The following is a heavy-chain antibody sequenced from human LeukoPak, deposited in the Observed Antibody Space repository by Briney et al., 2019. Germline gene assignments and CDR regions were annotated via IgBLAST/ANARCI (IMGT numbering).Heavy chain of an antibody. CDR2: IGTASDT. V-gene: IGHV3-13*01. J-gene: IGHJ6*03. CDR3: ARGPPRGKYYYMDV. CDR1: GFTFSSFD. D-gene: IGHD1-1*01. Sequence: QPGGSLRLSCAASGFTFSSFDMHWVRQPTGQGLEWVPTIGTASDTYYPGSVEGRFTLSRDNAKNSLYLQMNSLTAGDTAVYYCARGPPRGKYYYMDVWGKGTTVTVSS.